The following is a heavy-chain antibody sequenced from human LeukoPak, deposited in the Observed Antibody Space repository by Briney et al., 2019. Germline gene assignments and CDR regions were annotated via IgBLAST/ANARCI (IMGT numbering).Heavy chain of an antibody. CDR1: GFTFSSYG. CDR2: IWYDGSNK. J-gene: IGHJ4*02. V-gene: IGHV3-33*06. CDR3: AKDIGAAGTDF. D-gene: IGHD6-13*01. Sequence: PGGYLRLSCAASGFTFSSYGMHWVRQAPGKGLEWVAVIWYDGSNKYYADSVKGRFTISRDNSKNTLYMQMNSLRAEDTAVYYCAKDIGAAGTDFWGQGTLVTVSS.